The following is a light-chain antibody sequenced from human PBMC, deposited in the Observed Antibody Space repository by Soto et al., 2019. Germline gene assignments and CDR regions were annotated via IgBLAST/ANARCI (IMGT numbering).Light chain of an antibody. V-gene: IGKV3-15*01. Sequence: EKVLTHYQATLAVSLWDRGPLXFRASQSVSSDLAWYQQKPGQAPRLLIYGASTRATGIPARFSGSGSGTEFTLTISSLQSEDFAVYYCQQYNNWPWTFGQGTKVDI. CDR1: QSVSSD. J-gene: IGKJ1*01. CDR3: QQYNNWPWT. CDR2: GAS.